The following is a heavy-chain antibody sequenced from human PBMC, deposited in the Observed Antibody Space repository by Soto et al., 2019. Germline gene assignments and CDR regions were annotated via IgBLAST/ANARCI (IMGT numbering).Heavy chain of an antibody. CDR3: TRAGMGAGFYNDDMDV. Sequence: QVHLVQSGAEVRKPGSSVKVSCRASGGTLRTSTITWVRQGPGQGPEWMGRLIPFLQKANYAQQFQGRVTITADASANKIYMELRSLRFEDTVVYYCTRAGMGAGFYNDDMDVWGPGTTVIVSS. J-gene: IGHJ6*02. CDR2: LIPFLQKA. V-gene: IGHV1-69*08. D-gene: IGHD1-1*01. CDR1: GGTLRTST.